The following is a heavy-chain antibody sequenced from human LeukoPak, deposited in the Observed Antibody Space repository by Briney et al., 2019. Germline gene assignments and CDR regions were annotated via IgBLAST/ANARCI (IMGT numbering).Heavy chain of an antibody. V-gene: IGHV1-2*06. J-gene: IGHJ4*02. CDR3: ARTCGGDCPFDY. CDR2: INPNSGGT. CDR1: GYTFTDYY. D-gene: IGHD2-21*02. Sequence: ASVKVSCKASGYTFTDYYIHWVRQAPGQGLEWMGRINPNSGGTNYAQKFQGRVTMTRDTSISTAYMELSRLSSDDTAVYYCARTCGGDCPFDYWGQGTLVTVSS.